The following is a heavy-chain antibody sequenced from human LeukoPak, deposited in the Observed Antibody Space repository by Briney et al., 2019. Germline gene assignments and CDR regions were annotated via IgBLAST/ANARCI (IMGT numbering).Heavy chain of an antibody. Sequence: ASVKIFCKASGYRFTSYYVNWVRQAPGQGLEWMGIINPNGGGTTYTGKFQCRVTMTRDTSTSTVYMELSSLRPDDTAVYYCARDPISSNWPRGHFFDPWGQGTLVTVSS. CDR3: ARDPISSNWPRGHFFDP. CDR1: GYRFTSYY. J-gene: IGHJ5*02. V-gene: IGHV1-46*01. D-gene: IGHD3-3*02. CDR2: INPNGGGT.